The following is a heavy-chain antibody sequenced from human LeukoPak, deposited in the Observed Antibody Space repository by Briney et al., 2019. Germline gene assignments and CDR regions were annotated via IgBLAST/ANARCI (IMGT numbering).Heavy chain of an antibody. J-gene: IGHJ4*02. Sequence: PSETLSLTCTVSGGSISSGGYYWSWIRQHPGKGLEWIGYIYYSGSTYYNPSLKSRVTISVDTSKNQFSLKLSSVTAADTAVYYCARETGSAVGSTDFDYWGQGTLVTVSS. CDR3: ARETGSAVGSTDFDY. D-gene: IGHD4-17*01. CDR2: IYYSGST. CDR1: GGSISSGGYY. V-gene: IGHV4-31*03.